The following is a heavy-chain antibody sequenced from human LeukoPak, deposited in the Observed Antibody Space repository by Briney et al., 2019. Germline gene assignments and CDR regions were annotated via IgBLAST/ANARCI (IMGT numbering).Heavy chain of an antibody. CDR3: ARDLSPVEIVATVLDS. CDR1: GFTFDDYA. Sequence: GGSLRLSCAASGFTFDDYAMHWVRQAPGKGLEWVSGISWNSGGIDYADSLKGRFTISRDNAKNSLYLQMNSLRAEDTGVYYCARDLSPVEIVATVLDSWGQGTLVTVSS. D-gene: IGHD5-12*01. J-gene: IGHJ4*02. V-gene: IGHV3-9*01. CDR2: ISWNSGGI.